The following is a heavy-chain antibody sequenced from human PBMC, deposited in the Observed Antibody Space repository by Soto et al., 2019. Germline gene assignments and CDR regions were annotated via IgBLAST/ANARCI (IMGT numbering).Heavy chain of an antibody. D-gene: IGHD2-21*02. CDR2: IKSKTDGGTT. J-gene: IGHJ5*02. CDR1: GFTFSNAW. CDR3: TTDSFYCGGDRYSFLGP. Sequence: GGSLRLSCAASGFTFSNAWMSWVRQAPGKGLEWVGRIKSKTDGGTTDYAAPVKGRFTISRDDSKNTLYLQMNSLKTEDTAVYYCTTDSFYCGGDRYSFLGPWGQGTLVTVSS. V-gene: IGHV3-15*01.